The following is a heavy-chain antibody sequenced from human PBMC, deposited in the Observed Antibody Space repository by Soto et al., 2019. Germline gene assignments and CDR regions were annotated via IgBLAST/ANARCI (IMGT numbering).Heavy chain of an antibody. CDR1: GGSISSGGYY. V-gene: IGHV4-31*03. J-gene: IGHJ5*02. Sequence: QVQLQESGPGLVKPSQTLSLTCTVSGGSISSGGYYWSWIHQHPGKGLEWIGYIYYSGSTYYNPSLKRRVTISVDTSKNQFSLKLSSVTAADTAVYYCARDLGTMVRGVIISHNWFDPWGQGTLVTVSS. D-gene: IGHD3-10*01. CDR2: IYYSGST. CDR3: ARDLGTMVRGVIISHNWFDP.